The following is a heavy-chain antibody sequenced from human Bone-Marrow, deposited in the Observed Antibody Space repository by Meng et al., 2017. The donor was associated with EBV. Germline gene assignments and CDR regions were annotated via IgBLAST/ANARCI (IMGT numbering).Heavy chain of an antibody. CDR2: IIPLFGTT. J-gene: IGHJ5*02. Sequence: VQMVQSGAEVKKPGSSGKVSCKASGDTFSSYTFTWVRQAPGQGLEWMGGIIPLFGTTDYAQNFQGRVTITADEVTSTVYMELASLRSDDTAVYFCARGDVVVEAATPPDRWGQGTLVTVSS. CDR1: GDTFSSYT. V-gene: IGHV1-69*12. CDR3: ARGDVVVEAATPPDR. D-gene: IGHD2-15*01.